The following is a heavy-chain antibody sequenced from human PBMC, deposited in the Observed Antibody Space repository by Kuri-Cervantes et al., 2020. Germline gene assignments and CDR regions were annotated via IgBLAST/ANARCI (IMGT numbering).Heavy chain of an antibody. J-gene: IGHJ4*02. CDR1: WFTFSSYW. CDR2: IKQDGSEK. CDR3: ARKAVAVTPGYFDY. V-gene: IGHV3-7*01. D-gene: IGHD6-19*01. Sequence: LKISREAYWFTFSSYWMSWVRQATGKGLEWVANIKQDGSEKYYRVSVKVPFTISRDNAKHSLYLQMNILRAGNTAVYYCARKAVAVTPGYFDYWGQGTLVTVSS.